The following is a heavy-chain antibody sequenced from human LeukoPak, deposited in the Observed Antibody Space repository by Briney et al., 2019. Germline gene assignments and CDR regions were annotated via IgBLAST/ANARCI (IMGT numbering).Heavy chain of an antibody. CDR2: IWYDGSNK. D-gene: IGHD3-16*02. CDR3: TRDDVPIGGVIVMCY. Sequence: GGSLRLSCAASGFTFSSYGMHWVRQAPGKGLEWVAVIWYDGSNKYYADSVKGRFTISRDNSKNTLYLQMNSLRAEDTAVYYCTRDDVPIGGVIVMCYCGQGTLVTVSS. J-gene: IGHJ4*02. CDR1: GFTFSSYG. V-gene: IGHV3-33*01.